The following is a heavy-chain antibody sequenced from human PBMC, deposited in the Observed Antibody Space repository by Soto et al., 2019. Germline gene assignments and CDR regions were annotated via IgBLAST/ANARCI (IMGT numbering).Heavy chain of an antibody. D-gene: IGHD6-6*01. J-gene: IGHJ4*02. CDR1: GGTFSSYA. V-gene: IGHV1-69*13. Sequence: RASVKVSCKASGGTFSSYAISWVRQAPGQGLEWMGGIIPIFGTANYAQKFQGRVTITADESTSTAYMELSSLRSEGTAVYHCATPVRYSSSSGGFDYWGQGTLVTVSS. CDR2: IIPIFGTA. CDR3: ATPVRYSSSSGGFDY.